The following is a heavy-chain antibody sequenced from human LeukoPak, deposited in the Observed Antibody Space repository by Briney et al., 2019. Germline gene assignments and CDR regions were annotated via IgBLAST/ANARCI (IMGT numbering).Heavy chain of an antibody. J-gene: IGHJ4*02. D-gene: IGHD6-19*01. CDR3: ARDSRRAVAALFDY. CDR2: INQDGSEK. CDR1: GFTFSSYW. Sequence: GGSLRLSCAASGFTFSSYWMTWVRQAPGKGLEWVANINQDGSEKYYVDSVKGRFTVSRDNAKNSLSLQMNSLRAEDTAIYYCARDSRRAVAALFDYWGQGTLVTVSS. V-gene: IGHV3-7*01.